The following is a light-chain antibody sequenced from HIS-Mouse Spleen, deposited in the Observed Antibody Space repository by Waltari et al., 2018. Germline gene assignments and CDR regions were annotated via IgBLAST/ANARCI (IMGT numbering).Light chain of an antibody. J-gene: IGLJ2*01. Sequence: SSELTQDPAVSVALGQTVRITCQGDSLRSYYASWYQQKPGQPPVLVIYGKNNRPAWIPDRFSGARSGNTASLTITGAQAEDEADYYCNSRDSSGNHVVFGGGTKLTVL. V-gene: IGLV3-19*01. CDR3: NSRDSSGNHVV. CDR2: GKN. CDR1: SLRSYY.